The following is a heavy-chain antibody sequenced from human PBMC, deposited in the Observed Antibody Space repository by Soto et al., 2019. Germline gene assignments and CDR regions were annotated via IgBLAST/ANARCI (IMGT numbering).Heavy chain of an antibody. D-gene: IGHD6-6*01. CDR1: GFTFSSYA. V-gene: IGHV3-30-3*01. Sequence: QVQLVESGGGVVQPGRSLRLSCAASGFTFSSYAMHWVRQAPGKGLEWVAVISYDGSNKYYADSVKGRFTISRDNSKNTLYLQMNSLRAEDTAVYYCARDTLAARQGLEDYYYGMDVWGQGTTVTVSS. CDR2: ISYDGSNK. CDR3: ARDTLAARQGLEDYYYGMDV. J-gene: IGHJ6*02.